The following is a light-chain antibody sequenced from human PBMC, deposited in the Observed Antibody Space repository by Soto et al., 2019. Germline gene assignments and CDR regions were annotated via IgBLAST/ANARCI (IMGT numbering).Light chain of an antibody. CDR1: QSVSSY. J-gene: IGKJ4*01. CDR2: DAS. V-gene: IGKV3-11*01. Sequence: DIVMTQSPATLSVSPGERATLSCRASQSVSSYLAWYQQKPGQAPRLLIYDASNRATGIPARFSGSGSGTDFTLTISSLEPEDFAVYYCQQRSNWLLTFGGGTKVDIK. CDR3: QQRSNWLLT.